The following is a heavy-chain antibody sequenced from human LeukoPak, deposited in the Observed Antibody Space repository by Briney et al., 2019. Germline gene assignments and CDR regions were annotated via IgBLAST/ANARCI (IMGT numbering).Heavy chain of an antibody. J-gene: IGHJ4*02. D-gene: IGHD2-2*01. CDR1: GYSFTSYW. CDR3: ARSLGYCSSTSCQPGDY. V-gene: IGHV5-51*01. Sequence: GESLKISCKGSGYSFTSYWIGWVRQMPGKGLEWMGITYPGDSDTRYSPSFQGQVTISADKSIGTAYLQWSSLKASDTAMYYCARSLGYCSSTSCQPGDYWGQGTLVTVSS. CDR2: TYPGDSDT.